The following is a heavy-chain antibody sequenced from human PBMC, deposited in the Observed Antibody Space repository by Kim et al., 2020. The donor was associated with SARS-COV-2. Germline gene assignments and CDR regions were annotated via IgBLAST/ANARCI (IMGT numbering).Heavy chain of an antibody. Sequence: YGPSVQGQVTISADKSISTAYLQWSSLKASDTAMYYCARRALDSSGPFDYWGQGTLVTVSS. D-gene: IGHD3-22*01. CDR3: ARRALDSSGPFDY. V-gene: IGHV5-51*01. J-gene: IGHJ4*02.